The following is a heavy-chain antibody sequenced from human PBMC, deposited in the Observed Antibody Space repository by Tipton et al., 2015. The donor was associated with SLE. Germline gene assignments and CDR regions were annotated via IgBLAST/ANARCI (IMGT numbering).Heavy chain of an antibody. CDR3: ASSTIAAAGTPDAFDI. D-gene: IGHD6-13*01. J-gene: IGHJ3*02. Sequence: VQLVQSGAEVKKPGESLRISCKGSGYSFTSYWISWVRQMPGKGLEWMGRIDPSDSYTNYSPSFQGHVTISADKSISTAYLQWSSLKASDTAMYYCASSTIAAAGTPDAFDIWGQGTMVTVSS. V-gene: IGHV5-10-1*01. CDR1: GYSFTSYW. CDR2: IDPSDSYT.